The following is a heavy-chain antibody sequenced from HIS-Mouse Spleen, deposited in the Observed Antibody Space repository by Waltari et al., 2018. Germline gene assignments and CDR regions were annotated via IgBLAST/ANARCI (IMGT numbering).Heavy chain of an antibody. Sequence: EVQLVETGGGLIQPGGSLRLSCAASGFTVSSNSMSWVRQAPGKGLEWVSVIYSGGSTYYADSVKGRFTISRDNSKNTLYLQMNSLRAEDTAVYYCAQMRSGYLAFDIWGQGTMVTVSS. CDR2: IYSGGST. J-gene: IGHJ3*02. V-gene: IGHV3-53*02. CDR3: AQMRSGYLAFDI. D-gene: IGHD3-3*01. CDR1: GFTVSSNS.